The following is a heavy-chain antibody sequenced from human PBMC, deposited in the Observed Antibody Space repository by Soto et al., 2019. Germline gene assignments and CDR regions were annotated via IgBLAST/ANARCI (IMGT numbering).Heavy chain of an antibody. CDR1: GFSLSTSGVG. CDR3: AHRPLLWFGEWSWFDP. D-gene: IGHD3-10*01. Sequence: QITLKESGPTLVKPTQTLTLTCTFSGFSLSTSGVGVGWIRQPPGKALEWLALIYWNDDKRYSPSLKSRLTITKDTSKNPVVLTMTNMDPVDTATYYCAHRPLLWFGEWSWFDPWGQGTLVTVSS. V-gene: IGHV2-5*01. CDR2: IYWNDDK. J-gene: IGHJ5*02.